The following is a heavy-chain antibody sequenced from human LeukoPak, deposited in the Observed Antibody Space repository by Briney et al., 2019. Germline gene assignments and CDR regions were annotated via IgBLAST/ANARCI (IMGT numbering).Heavy chain of an antibody. CDR1: GGCISSYY. J-gene: IGHJ4*02. Sequence: SETLTLTCTVSGGCISSYYWSWIRQPPGKGLEWIGYIYYSGSTNYNPSLKSRVTISVDTSKNQFSLKLSSVTAADTAVYYCARGTCGGDCYSGYYFDYWGQGTLVTVSS. CDR2: IYYSGST. V-gene: IGHV4-59*01. D-gene: IGHD2-21*02. CDR3: ARGTCGGDCYSGYYFDY.